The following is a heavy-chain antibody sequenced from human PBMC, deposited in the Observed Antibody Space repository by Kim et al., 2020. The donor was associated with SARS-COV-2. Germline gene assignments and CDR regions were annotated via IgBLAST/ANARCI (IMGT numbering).Heavy chain of an antibody. CDR3: AKQRGYSYGEAHFDY. CDR2: ISWNSGSI. J-gene: IGHJ4*02. D-gene: IGHD5-18*01. V-gene: IGHV3-9*01. Sequence: GGSLRLSCAASGFTFDDYAMHWVRQAPGKGLEWVSGISWNSGSIGYADSVKGRFTISRDNAKNSLYLQMNSLRAEDTALYYCAKQRGYSYGEAHFDYWGQGTLVTVSS. CDR1: GFTFDDYA.